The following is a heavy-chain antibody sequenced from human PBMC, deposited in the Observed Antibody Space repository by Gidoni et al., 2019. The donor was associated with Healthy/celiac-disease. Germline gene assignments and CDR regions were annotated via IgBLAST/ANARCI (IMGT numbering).Heavy chain of an antibody. Sequence: VQLGESGGGVVKAGRSLGTSCAASGCTFSSYAMHWVRQAPGKGLEWVAVISYDGSNKYYADSVKGRFTISRDNSKNTLYLQMNSLSAEDTAVYYCAREYSSGWVRGGFDYWGQGTLVTVSS. CDR3: AREYSSGWVRGGFDY. CDR1: GCTFSSYA. D-gene: IGHD6-19*01. J-gene: IGHJ4*02. V-gene: IGHV3-30*04. CDR2: ISYDGSNK.